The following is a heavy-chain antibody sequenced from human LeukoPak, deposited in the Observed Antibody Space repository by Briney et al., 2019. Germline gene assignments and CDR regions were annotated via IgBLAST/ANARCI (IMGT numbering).Heavy chain of an antibody. J-gene: IGHJ4*02. D-gene: IGHD6-13*01. CDR2: IYCSGST. Sequence: SETLSLTCTVSGGSMSSSSNYWGWIRQPPGKGLEWIGSIYCSGSTYYNPSLKSRVTISVDTSKKQFSLKLSSVTAADTAVYYCARHKAVAGAGTDCWGQGTLVIVSS. V-gene: IGHV4-39*01. CDR3: ARHKAVAGAGTDC. CDR1: GGSMSSSSNY.